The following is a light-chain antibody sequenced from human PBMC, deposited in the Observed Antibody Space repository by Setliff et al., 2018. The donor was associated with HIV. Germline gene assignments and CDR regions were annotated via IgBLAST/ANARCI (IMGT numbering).Light chain of an antibody. J-gene: IGLJ2*01. CDR1: SSNVGNYNL. Sequence: QSVLAQPRSVSGSPGHAVTISCTGSSSNVGNYNLVSWYQVHPGKVPKVIIFEVTKRPSGISDRFSGSKSANTASLTISRLQAEDEADYYCYSYATGKTLVFGGGTKVTVL. V-gene: IGLV2-23*02. CDR2: EVT. CDR3: YSYATGKTLV.